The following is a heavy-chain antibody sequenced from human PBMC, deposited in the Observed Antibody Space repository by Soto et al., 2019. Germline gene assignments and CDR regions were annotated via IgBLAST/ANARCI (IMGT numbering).Heavy chain of an antibody. D-gene: IGHD3-9*01. CDR1: GGSISSGGYY. V-gene: IGHV4-31*03. CDR2: IYYSGST. J-gene: IGHJ4*02. Sequence: PSETLSLTCTVSGGSISSGGYYWSWIRQHPGKGLEWIGYIYYSGSTYYIPSLKSRVTISVDTSKNQFSLKLSSVTAADTAVYYCARGYYDILTGYYGPCDYWGQGTLVTVSS. CDR3: ARGYYDILTGYYGPCDY.